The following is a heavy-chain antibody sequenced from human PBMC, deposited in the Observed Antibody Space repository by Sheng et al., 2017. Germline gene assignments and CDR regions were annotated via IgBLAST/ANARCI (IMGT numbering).Heavy chain of an antibody. Sequence: EVQLVESGGGVVQPGRSLRLSCAASGFTFSSYGIHWVRLTPGTGLEWVSAISGSGGSTYYADSVKGRFTISRDYTQNTLYLQMNNLRAEDTAVYYCARDATNEYQLPPYQYYYGMDVWDQGP. D-gene: IGHD2-2*01. CDR3: ARDATNEYQLPPYQYYYGMDV. J-gene: IGHJ6*02. V-gene: IGHV3-23*04. CDR2: ISGSGGST. CDR1: GFTFSSYG.